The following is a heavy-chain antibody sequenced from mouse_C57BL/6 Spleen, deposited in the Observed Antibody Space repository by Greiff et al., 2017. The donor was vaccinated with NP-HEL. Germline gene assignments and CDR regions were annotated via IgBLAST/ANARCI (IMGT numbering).Heavy chain of an antibody. Sequence: EVNVVESGGGLVKPGGSLKLSCAASGFTFSDYGMHWVRQAPEKGLEWVAYISSGSSTIYYADTVKGRFTISRDNAKNTLFLQMTSLRSEDTAMYYCARPYYYGSSYGAMDYWGQGTSVTVSS. CDR1: GFTFSDYG. CDR2: ISSGSSTI. J-gene: IGHJ4*01. V-gene: IGHV5-17*01. D-gene: IGHD1-1*01. CDR3: ARPYYYGSSYGAMDY.